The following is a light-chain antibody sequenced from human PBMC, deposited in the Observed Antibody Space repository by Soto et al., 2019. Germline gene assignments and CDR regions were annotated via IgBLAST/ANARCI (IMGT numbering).Light chain of an antibody. Sequence: EIVITQSPATLSVYPGERATLSCRASQSVSSNLAWYQQKPGQAPRLLIYGASTRATGIPARFSGSGSGTEFTLTISSLQSEDFAVYYCQQYNNWPRTFGQGTKVDI. CDR3: QQYNNWPRT. CDR1: QSVSSN. V-gene: IGKV3-15*01. CDR2: GAS. J-gene: IGKJ1*01.